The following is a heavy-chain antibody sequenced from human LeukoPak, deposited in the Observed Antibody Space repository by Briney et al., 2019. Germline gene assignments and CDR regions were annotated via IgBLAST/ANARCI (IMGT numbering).Heavy chain of an antibody. J-gene: IGHJ4*02. CDR2: IRYDGSNK. CDR3: AKDWDWNYSY. Sequence: PGGSLRLSCAASGSTFSSYGKHWVRQAPGKGLEWVAFIRYDGSNKYYADSVKGRFAISRDNSKNTLYLQMNSLRAEDTAVYYCAKDWDWNYSYWGQGTLVTVSS. V-gene: IGHV3-30*02. D-gene: IGHD1-7*01. CDR1: GSTFSSYG.